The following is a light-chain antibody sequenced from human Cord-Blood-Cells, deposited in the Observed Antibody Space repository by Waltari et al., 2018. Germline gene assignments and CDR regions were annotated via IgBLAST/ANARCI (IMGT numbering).Light chain of an antibody. CDR3: CSYAGSYTRV. V-gene: IGLV2-11*01. Sequence: QSALTQPRSVSGSPGQSVTISCTGTSSDVGADNYVSWYQQHPGKAPKLMIYDVSKRPSGVPDRFSGSKSGNTASLTISGLQAEDEADYYCCSYAGSYTRVFGGGTKLTVL. CDR2: DVS. CDR1: SSDVGADNY. J-gene: IGLJ3*02.